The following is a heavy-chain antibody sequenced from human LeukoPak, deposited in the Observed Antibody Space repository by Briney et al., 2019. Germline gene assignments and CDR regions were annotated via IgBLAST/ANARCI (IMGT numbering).Heavy chain of an antibody. CDR3: AKGGILAAAGTGDYFDY. V-gene: IGHV3-9*01. CDR1: GFTFGDYT. CDR2: ISCSSGNI. D-gene: IGHD6-13*01. J-gene: IGHJ4*02. Sequence: PGGSLRLSCAASGFTFGDYTMHWVRQAPGKGLEWVSGISCSSGNIGYADSVKGRFTISRDNAKNSLYLQMNSLRAEDTALYYCAKGGILAAAGTGDYFDYWGQGTLVTVSS.